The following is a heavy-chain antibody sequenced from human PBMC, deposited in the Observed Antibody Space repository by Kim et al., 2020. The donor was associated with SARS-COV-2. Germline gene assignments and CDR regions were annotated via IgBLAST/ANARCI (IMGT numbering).Heavy chain of an antibody. J-gene: IGHJ6*02. V-gene: IGHV4-39*01. CDR2: IYYSGTT. CDR1: GGSMSSSRHY. CDR3: ASPGGFCTDYWGFYGVDV. D-gene: IGHD3-3*01. Sequence: SETLSLTCTVSGGSMSSSRHYWGWIRQPPGKGLEWIGSIYYSGTTNYNPSLKSRVTISADTSKNQFSLKLSSVTAADTAVYYCASPGGFCTDYWGFYGVDVWGQGTTVTVS.